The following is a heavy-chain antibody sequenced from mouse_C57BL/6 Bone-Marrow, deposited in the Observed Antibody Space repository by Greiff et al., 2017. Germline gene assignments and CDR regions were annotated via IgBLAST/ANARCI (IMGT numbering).Heavy chain of an antibody. CDR2: IDPENGDT. CDR3: TTSITTVVATSY. J-gene: IGHJ2*01. V-gene: IGHV14-4*01. CDR1: GFNIKDDY. D-gene: IGHD1-1*01. Sequence: VQLKQSGAELVRPGASVKLSCTASGFNIKDDYMHWVKQRPEQGLEWIGWIDPENGDTEYASKFQGKATITADTSSNTAYLQLSSLTSEDTAVYYCTTSITTVVATSYWGQGTTLTVSS.